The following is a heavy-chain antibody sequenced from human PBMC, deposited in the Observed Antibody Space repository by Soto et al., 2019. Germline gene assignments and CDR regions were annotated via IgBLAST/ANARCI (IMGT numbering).Heavy chain of an antibody. Sequence: QVQLVQSGAEVKRPGASVEISCKMSGFTFTSNYLHWVRQAPGQGLEWVAMINPVSGGATYSEKFRGRVTVTRDTSTSAIYLEVNGLTPDDTAVYYCARGEMDVWGRGTTVTVSS. CDR3: ARGEMDV. D-gene: IGHD3-16*01. J-gene: IGHJ6*02. V-gene: IGHV1-46*01. CDR1: GFTFTSNY. CDR2: INPVSGGA.